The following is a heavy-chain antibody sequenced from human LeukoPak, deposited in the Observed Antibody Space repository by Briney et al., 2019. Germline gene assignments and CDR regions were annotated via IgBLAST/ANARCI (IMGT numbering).Heavy chain of an antibody. V-gene: IGHV4-59*01. CDR3: ARVSPDSSAYVDS. CDR1: GDSIRDYH. D-gene: IGHD3-22*01. J-gene: IGHJ4*02. CDR2: IPYSGSP. Sequence: PSETPSLTCTVSGDSIRDYHCNWIRQSPGKGLEWIGNIPYSGSPKYNPSLKSRVTLSVDTSKNQFSLKLTSATAADTAVYYCARVSPDSSAYVDSWGQGTLVTVSS.